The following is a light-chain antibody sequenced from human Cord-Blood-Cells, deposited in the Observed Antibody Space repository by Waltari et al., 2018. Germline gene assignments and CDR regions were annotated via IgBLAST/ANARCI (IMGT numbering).Light chain of an antibody. J-gene: IGLJ3*02. V-gene: IGLV5-45*02. CDR3: MIWHSSSWV. CDR2: YKSDSDK. Sequence: QAVLTQPSSLSASPGASASLTCTLRSGITVGTYRIYWYQQKPGSPPQYLLRYKSDSDKHQASGVPSRSPGFKDASSKAGILLISGLQSEYEADYYCMIWHSSSWVVGGGTKLTVL. CDR1: SGITVGTYR.